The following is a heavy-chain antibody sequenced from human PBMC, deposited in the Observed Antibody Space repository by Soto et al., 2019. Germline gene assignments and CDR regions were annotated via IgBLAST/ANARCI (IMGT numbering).Heavy chain of an antibody. J-gene: IGHJ6*02. V-gene: IGHV5-51*01. D-gene: IGHD2-2*01. CDR2: IYPSDSDI. CDR3: ARQDYSNYRGGMDV. CDR1: GYSFTSHW. Sequence: GESLKISCKTSGYSFTSHWIAWVRQMPGKGLEWMGIIYPSDSDIRYRPSFQGQVTISVDKSISTAYLQWSSLKASDTATYYCARQDYSNYRGGMDVWGQGTTLTVSS.